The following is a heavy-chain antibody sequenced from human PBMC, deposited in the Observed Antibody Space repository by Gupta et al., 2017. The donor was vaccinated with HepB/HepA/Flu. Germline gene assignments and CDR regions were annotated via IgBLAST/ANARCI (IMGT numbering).Heavy chain of an antibody. D-gene: IGHD6-13*01. CDR2: MSWNSEYI. V-gene: IGHV3-21*01. CDR1: GFTFSRYC. J-gene: IGHJ4*02. Sequence: DVQLVESGGGLVKPGGSLRLSCAASGFTFSRYCMNWVRQAPGKGLEWVSYMSWNSEYIYYADAVKGRFTMSRDNGEKSLYLHMKRMKAEDTAVYYFSTAPGIGPYSFDDGGQGTVVTVYS. CDR3: STAPGIGPYSFDD.